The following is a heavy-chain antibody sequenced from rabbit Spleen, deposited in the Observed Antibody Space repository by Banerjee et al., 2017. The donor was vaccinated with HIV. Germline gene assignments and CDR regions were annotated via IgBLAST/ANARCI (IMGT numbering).Heavy chain of an antibody. D-gene: IGHD2-1*01. Sequence: QLEESGGDLVKPEGSLTLTCTASGIDFSNYFRMYWVRQAPGKGLELIAWIATRDGSTWYATWVNGRFTISRSTSLNTVDLKMTSLTAADTATYFCARGSAAMTMVITGYYLNLWGQGTLVTVS. V-gene: IGHV1S43*01. CDR2: IATRDGST. J-gene: IGHJ4*01. CDR1: GIDFSNYFR. CDR3: ARGSAAMTMVITGYYLNL.